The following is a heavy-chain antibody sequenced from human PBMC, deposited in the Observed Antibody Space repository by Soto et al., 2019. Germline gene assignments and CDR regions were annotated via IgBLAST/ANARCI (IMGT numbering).Heavy chain of an antibody. V-gene: IGHV3-23*01. Sequence: GGSLRLSCAASGFTFSSYAMSWVRQAPGKGLEWVSFISGDGRSTYYADSVKGRFTISRDNPKNSVYLQMNSLRAEDTAVYYCASRGVSYYYYYGMDVWGQGTTVTVSS. CDR3: ASRGVSYYYYYGMDV. CDR2: ISGDGRST. CDR1: GFTFSSYA. D-gene: IGHD2-8*01. J-gene: IGHJ6*02.